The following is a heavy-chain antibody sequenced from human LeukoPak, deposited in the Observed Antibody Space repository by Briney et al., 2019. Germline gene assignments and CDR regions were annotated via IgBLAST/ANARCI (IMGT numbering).Heavy chain of an antibody. CDR1: GGSISSGGYY. J-gene: IGHJ4*02. CDR3: ASIAAAGPVDY. V-gene: IGHV4-31*03. Sequence: SETLSLTCTVSGGSISSGGYYWSWIRQHPGKGLEWIGYIYYSGSTYSNPSLKSRVTISVDTSKNQFSLKLSSVTAADTAVYYCASIAAAGPVDYWGQGTLVTVSS. CDR2: IYYSGST. D-gene: IGHD6-13*01.